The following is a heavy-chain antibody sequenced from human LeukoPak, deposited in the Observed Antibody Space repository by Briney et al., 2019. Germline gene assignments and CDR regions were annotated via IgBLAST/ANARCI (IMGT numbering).Heavy chain of an antibody. CDR3: ARDLVECGGGSCPTQGAYGMDV. Sequence: GRTLRLSCAASEFTFSIYALHWVRQAPGKGLEWVAIISYDGTNKNYADSVKGRFTISRDNSKNTLYLQMNSLRAEDTAVYYCARDLVECGGGSCPTQGAYGMDVWGQGTTVTISS. J-gene: IGHJ6*02. V-gene: IGHV3-30-3*01. D-gene: IGHD2-15*01. CDR1: EFTFSIYA. CDR2: ISYDGTNK.